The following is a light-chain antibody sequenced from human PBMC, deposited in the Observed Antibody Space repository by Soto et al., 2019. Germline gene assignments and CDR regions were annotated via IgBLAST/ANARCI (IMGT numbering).Light chain of an antibody. CDR1: SSDVGGYDY. V-gene: IGLV2-11*01. J-gene: IGLJ2*01. CDR2: EVT. Sequence: QSALTQPRSVSGSPGQSLTISCTGTSSDVGGYDYVSWYQQHPGKAPKLMIYEVTKRPSGVPDRFYGSKSGNTASLTISGLQPEDEADYDCCSYAGSQKYTLLFGGGTKLTVL. CDR3: CSYAGSQKYTLL.